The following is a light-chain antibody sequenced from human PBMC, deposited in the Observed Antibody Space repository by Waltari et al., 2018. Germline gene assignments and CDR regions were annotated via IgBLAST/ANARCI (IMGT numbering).Light chain of an antibody. CDR3: QSSDSSGSYVL. J-gene: IGLJ3*02. CDR1: TLTKEY. Sequence: SYGLTQAPSVSVSPGQTARITCSGDTLTKEYAYWYQQKPGQAPVLVIYKDSERPSGIPERFSGSRAGTTVALTINGVQAEDEAEYYCQSSDSSGSYVLFGGGTKLTVL. V-gene: IGLV3-25*03. CDR2: KDS.